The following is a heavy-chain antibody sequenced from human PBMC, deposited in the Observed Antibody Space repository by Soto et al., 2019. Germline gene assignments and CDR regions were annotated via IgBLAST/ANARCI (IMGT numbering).Heavy chain of an antibody. CDR1: GGSISSYH. CDR2: IYYSGST. J-gene: IGHJ6*02. Sequence: SETQSLTCTVSGGSISSYHWSWIRQPPGKGLEWIGYIYYSGSTNYNPSLKSRVTISVDTSKNQFSLKLSSVTAADTAVYYCARGNFWSGYSYHYYYYGMDVWGQGTTVTVSS. CDR3: ARGNFWSGYSYHYYYYGMDV. D-gene: IGHD3-3*01. V-gene: IGHV4-59*01.